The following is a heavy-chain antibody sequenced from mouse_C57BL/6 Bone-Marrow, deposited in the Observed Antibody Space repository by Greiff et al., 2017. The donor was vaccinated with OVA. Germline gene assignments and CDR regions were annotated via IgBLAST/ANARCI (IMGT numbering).Heavy chain of an antibody. CDR1: GFTIKDDY. V-gene: IGHV14-4*01. CDR3: TTLYGNYWYFDV. CDR2: IDPENGDT. Sequence: EVQLQQSGAELVRPGASVKLSCTASGFTIKDDYMHWVKQRPEQGLEWIGWIDPENGDTEYASKFQGKATITADTSSNTAYLQLSSLTSEDTAVYYCTTLYGNYWYFDVWGTGTTVTVSS. J-gene: IGHJ1*03. D-gene: IGHD2-1*01.